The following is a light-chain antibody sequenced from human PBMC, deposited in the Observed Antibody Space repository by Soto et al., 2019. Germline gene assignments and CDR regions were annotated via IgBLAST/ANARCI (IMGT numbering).Light chain of an antibody. CDR2: DAS. V-gene: IGKV3-20*01. J-gene: IGKJ4*01. Sequence: EIVLTQSPDTLSLSPGERATLSCRASQSVRNNYLAWYQQKPGQAPRFLIFDASSRATDIPDRFSGSGSGTDFTLTISRLEPEDFAVYYCQQYGSTPLTFGGGTKV. CDR3: QQYGSTPLT. CDR1: QSVRNNY.